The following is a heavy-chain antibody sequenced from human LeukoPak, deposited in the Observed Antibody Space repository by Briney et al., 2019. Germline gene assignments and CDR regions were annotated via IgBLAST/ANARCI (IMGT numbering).Heavy chain of an antibody. D-gene: IGHD1-26*01. CDR1: VFTFSIYP. CDR3: AKDPRGIVGARGGDY. Sequence: HPGVSLRLSCAASVFTFSIYPMSWVRQAPGKGLDWVSAFSCCGCSTYYADSVKGLSTIHRHNYKNTLYLQMNSLRAEDTAVYCCAKDPRGIVGARGGDYWGQGTLVTVSS. CDR2: FSCCGCST. V-gene: IGHV3-23*01. J-gene: IGHJ4*02.